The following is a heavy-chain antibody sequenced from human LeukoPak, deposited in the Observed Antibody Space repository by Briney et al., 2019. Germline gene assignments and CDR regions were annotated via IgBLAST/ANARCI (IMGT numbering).Heavy chain of an antibody. CDR1: GFTFSAYW. Sequence: GGSLRLSCAASGFTFSAYWMIWVRQAPGKGLEWVASIKEDGSEKYYVDSVKGRFTISRDNARNSLYLQMNRLRVEDTAMYFCVRGTYGLDYWGQGTLVTVSS. CDR3: VRGTYGLDY. D-gene: IGHD4-17*01. J-gene: IGHJ4*02. V-gene: IGHV3-7*01. CDR2: IKEDGSEK.